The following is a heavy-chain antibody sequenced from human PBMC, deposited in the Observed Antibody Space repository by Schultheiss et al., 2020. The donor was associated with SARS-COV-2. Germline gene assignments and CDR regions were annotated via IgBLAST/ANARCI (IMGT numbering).Heavy chain of an antibody. V-gene: IGHV4-34*01. CDR2: IYYSGST. D-gene: IGHD2-2*01. J-gene: IGHJ5*02. CDR1: GGSFSGYY. Sequence: LETLSLTCAVYGGSFSGYYWSWIRQPPGKGLEWIGSIYYSGSTNYNPSVKSRVTISVDTSKNQFSLKLSSVTAADTAVYYCARGRARGVVVPLDPWGQGTLVTVSS. CDR3: ARGRARGVVVPLDP.